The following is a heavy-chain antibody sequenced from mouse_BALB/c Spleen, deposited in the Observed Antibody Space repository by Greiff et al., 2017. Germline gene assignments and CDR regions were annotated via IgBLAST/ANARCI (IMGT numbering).Heavy chain of an antibody. V-gene: IGHV5-4*02. CDR2: ISDGGSYT. J-gene: IGHJ1*01. Sequence: EVKVVESGGGLVKPGGSLKLSCAASGFTFSDYYMYWVRQTPEKRLEWVATISDGGSYTYYPDSVKGRFTISRDNAKNNLYLQMSSLKSEDTAMYYCARGKWYFDVWGAGTTVTVSS. CDR3: ARGKWYFDV. CDR1: GFTFSDYY.